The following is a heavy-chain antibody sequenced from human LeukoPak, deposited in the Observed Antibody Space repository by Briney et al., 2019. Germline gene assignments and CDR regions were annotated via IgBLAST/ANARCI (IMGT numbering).Heavy chain of an antibody. D-gene: IGHD1-7*01. V-gene: IGHV4-30-4*08. J-gene: IGHJ3*02. CDR3: ARSTGTTWGAFDI. CDR1: GGSISSGDYY. Sequence: PSETLSLTCTVSGGSISSGDYYWSWIRQPPGKGLEWIGYIYYSGSTYYNPSLKSRVTISVDTSKNQFSLKLSSVTAADTAVYYCARSTGTTWGAFDIWGQGTMVTVSS. CDR2: IYYSGST.